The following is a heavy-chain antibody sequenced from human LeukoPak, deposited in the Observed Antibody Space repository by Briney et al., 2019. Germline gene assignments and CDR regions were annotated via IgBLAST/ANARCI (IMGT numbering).Heavy chain of an antibody. CDR1: GGSFSGYY. Sequence: PSETLSLTCAVYGGSFSGYYWSWIRQPPGKGLEWIGEINHSGSTNYNPSLKSRVTISVDTSKNQFSLKLSSVTAADTAVYYCARLRGASGYWGQGTLVTVSS. V-gene: IGHV4-34*01. D-gene: IGHD1-26*01. CDR3: ARLRGASGY. CDR2: INHSGST. J-gene: IGHJ4*02.